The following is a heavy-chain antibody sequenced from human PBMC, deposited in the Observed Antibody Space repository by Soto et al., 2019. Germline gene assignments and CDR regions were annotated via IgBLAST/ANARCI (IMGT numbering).Heavy chain of an antibody. CDR3: ARDSTAFVFDY. D-gene: IGHD2-2*01. J-gene: IGHJ4*02. Sequence: SETLSLTCTVSGGSISSYYCSWIRQPPGKGLEWIGYIYYSGSTNYNPPLKSRVTISIDPSKNHFALNLTSVTAADTAIYYCARDSTAFVFDYWGQGALVTVSS. CDR2: IYYSGST. CDR1: GGSISSYY. V-gene: IGHV4-59*01.